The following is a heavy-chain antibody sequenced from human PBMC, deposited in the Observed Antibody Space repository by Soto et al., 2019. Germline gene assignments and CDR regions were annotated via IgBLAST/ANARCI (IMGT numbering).Heavy chain of an antibody. CDR3: ARARVGDTAMVAPFDY. V-gene: IGHV3-13*01. D-gene: IGHD5-18*01. CDR2: IGTAGDT. J-gene: IGHJ4*02. CDR1: GFTFSSYD. Sequence: PGGSLRLSCAASGFTFSSYDMHWVRQATGKGLEWVSAIGTAGDTYYPGSVKGRFTISRENAKNSLYLQMNSLRAEDTAVYYCARARVGDTAMVAPFDYWGQGTLVTVSS.